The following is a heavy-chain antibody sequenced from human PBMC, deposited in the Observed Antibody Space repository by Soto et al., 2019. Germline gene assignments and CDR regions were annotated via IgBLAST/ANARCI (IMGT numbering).Heavy chain of an antibody. V-gene: IGHV1-69*13. J-gene: IGHJ6*02. Sequence: SVKVSGKASGGTFSSYAISWVRQAPGQGLEWMGGIIPIFGTANYAQKFQGRVTITADESTSTAYMELSSLRSEDTAVYYCARGSGYCSGGSCYSRYYYYGMDVWGQGTTVTVSS. CDR1: GGTFSSYA. D-gene: IGHD2-15*01. CDR2: IIPIFGTA. CDR3: ARGSGYCSGGSCYSRYYYYGMDV.